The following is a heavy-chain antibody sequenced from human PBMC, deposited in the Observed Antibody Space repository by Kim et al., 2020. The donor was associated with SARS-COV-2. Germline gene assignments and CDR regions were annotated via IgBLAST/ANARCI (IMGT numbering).Heavy chain of an antibody. D-gene: IGHD2-2*02. V-gene: IGHV3-72*01. CDR1: GFTFSDHY. CDR2: VRDKANRYTT. J-gene: IGHJ4*02. CDR3: VRTRLPAYTYDS. Sequence: GGSLRLSCAVSGFTFSDHYMDWVRQAPGKGLEWVGRVRDKANRYTTEYAASVKDRFTISRDASGDSLYLRMNSLKIEDTAVYFCVRTRLPAYTYDSWGQGALVTVSS.